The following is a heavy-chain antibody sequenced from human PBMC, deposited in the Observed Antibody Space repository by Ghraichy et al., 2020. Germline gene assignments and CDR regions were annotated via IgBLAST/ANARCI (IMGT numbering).Heavy chain of an antibody. D-gene: IGHD3-22*01. CDR2: IYYSGST. J-gene: IGHJ5*02. CDR3: ARGYLSYYYDSSGWGWFDP. Sequence: SETLSLTCTVSGGSVSSGSYYWSWIRQPPGKGLEWIGYIYYSGSTNYNPSLKSRVTISEDTSKNQFSLKLSSVTAADTAVYYCARGYLSYYYDSSGWGWFDPWGQGTLVTVSS. V-gene: IGHV4-61*01. CDR1: GGSVSSGSYY.